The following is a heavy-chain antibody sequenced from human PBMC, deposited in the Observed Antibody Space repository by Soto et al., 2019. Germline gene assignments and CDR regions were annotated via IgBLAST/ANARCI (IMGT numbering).Heavy chain of an antibody. D-gene: IGHD6-13*01. CDR3: APGIAATATDY. Sequence: QVHLVQSGAEVKKPGSSVNVSCKASGGTFSSYTISWVRQAPGQGLEWMGRIIPILGLANYAQKFQGRVTITADKSTSTAYMELSSLTPEDTAVYYCAPGIAATATDYWGQGTLVAVSS. J-gene: IGHJ4*02. CDR1: GGTFSSYT. V-gene: IGHV1-69*02. CDR2: IIPILGLA.